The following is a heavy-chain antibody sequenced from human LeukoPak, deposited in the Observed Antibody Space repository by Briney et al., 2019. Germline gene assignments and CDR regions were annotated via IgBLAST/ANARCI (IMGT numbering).Heavy chain of an antibody. CDR3: AREIVSSVES. CDR1: GDSISNTRYR. CDR2: IYYSGAT. Sequence: PSETLSLTCTVSGDSISNTRYRWGWIRQPPGKGLEWIGSIYYSGATYYNPSLKSRVTISVDTSRNHFSLKLSSVTAADTAVYHCAREIVSSVESWGQGSLVTVSS. J-gene: IGHJ4*02. D-gene: IGHD6-6*01. V-gene: IGHV4-39*02.